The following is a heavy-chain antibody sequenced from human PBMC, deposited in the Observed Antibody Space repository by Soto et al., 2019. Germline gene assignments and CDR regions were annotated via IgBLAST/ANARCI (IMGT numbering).Heavy chain of an antibody. J-gene: IGHJ4*02. CDR1: EFTFSNYA. Sequence: PGGSLRLSCAASEFTFSNYAMSWVRQAPGKGLEWVSAISYGGGTTYYADSVKGRFTISRDNSKNTLYLQMNSLRAEDTAVYYCARDRGYSYGAIDYWGQGTLVTVSS. CDR2: ISYGGGTT. V-gene: IGHV3-23*01. D-gene: IGHD5-18*01. CDR3: ARDRGYSYGAIDY.